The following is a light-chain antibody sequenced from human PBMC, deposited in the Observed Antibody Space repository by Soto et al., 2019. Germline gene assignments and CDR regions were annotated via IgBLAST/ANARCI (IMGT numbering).Light chain of an antibody. V-gene: IGLV2-23*02. J-gene: IGLJ3*02. Sequence: QSALTQPASVSGSPGQSITISCTGTSSDIGNYNFVSWFQQHPDKAPKLMIYEVNKLPSGVSNRFSGSKSGNTASLTISGLQPEDEADYYCSSYAYGSTLGVFGGGTKLTVL. CDR2: EVN. CDR1: SSDIGNYNF. CDR3: SSYAYGSTLGV.